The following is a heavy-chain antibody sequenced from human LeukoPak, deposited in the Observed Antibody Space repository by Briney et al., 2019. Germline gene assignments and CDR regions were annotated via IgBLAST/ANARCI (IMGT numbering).Heavy chain of an antibody. D-gene: IGHD3-16*02. CDR1: GGSISSGSYY. CDR2: IYTSGST. Sequence: PSQTLSLTCTVSGGSISSGSYYWSWIRQPAGKGLEWIGRIYTSGSTNYNPSLKSRVTISVDTSKNRFSLKLSSVTAADTAVYYCAREIVSVDYWGQGTLVTVSS. V-gene: IGHV4-61*02. CDR3: AREIVSVDY. J-gene: IGHJ4*02.